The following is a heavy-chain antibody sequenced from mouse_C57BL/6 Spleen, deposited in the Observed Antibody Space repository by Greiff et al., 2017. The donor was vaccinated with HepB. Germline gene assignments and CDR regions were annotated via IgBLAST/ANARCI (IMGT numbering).Heavy chain of an antibody. CDR2: INPSSGYT. CDR1: GYTFTSYW. D-gene: IGHD1-1*01. Sequence: QVHVKQSGAELAKPGASVKLSCKASGYTFTSYWMHWVKQRPGQGLEWIGYINPSSGYTKYNQKFKDKATLTADKSSSTAYMQLSSLTYEDSAVYYCARYRTTVVAYYYAMDYWGQGTSVTVSS. J-gene: IGHJ4*01. V-gene: IGHV1-7*01. CDR3: ARYRTTVVAYYYAMDY.